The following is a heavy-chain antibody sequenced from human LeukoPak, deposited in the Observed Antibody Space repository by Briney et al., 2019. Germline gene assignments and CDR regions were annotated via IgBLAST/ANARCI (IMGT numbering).Heavy chain of an antibody. J-gene: IGHJ1*01. CDR3: ACESGSDHTGAEYIQH. Sequence: ASVKVSCKASGGTFSSYAISWVRQAPGQGLEWMGGIIPIFGTANYAQKFQGRVTITADKSTSTAYMELNSQRSEDTAVYYCACESGSDHTGAEYIQHWGQGTLVTVSS. CDR1: GGTFSSYA. CDR2: IIPIFGTA. D-gene: IGHD1-26*01. V-gene: IGHV1-69*06.